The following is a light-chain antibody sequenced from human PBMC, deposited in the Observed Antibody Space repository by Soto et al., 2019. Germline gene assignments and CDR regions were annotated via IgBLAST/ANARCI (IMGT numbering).Light chain of an antibody. CDR2: KAS. Sequence: IQMTQSPSTLSGTVGERVTITCRASQTGIRLLAWDQQKPGKAPKLLIYKASTLKSGVPSRFSGSGSGTDFTLTISSLQPEDFTTYYCQQLERYPSTFAGGTKVDI. J-gene: IGKJ4*01. CDR1: QTGIRL. V-gene: IGKV1-5*03. CDR3: QQLERYPST.